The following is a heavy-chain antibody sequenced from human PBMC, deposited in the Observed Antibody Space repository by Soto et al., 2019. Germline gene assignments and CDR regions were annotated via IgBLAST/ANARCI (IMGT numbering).Heavy chain of an antibody. CDR3: ARVVPGAEAWFGP. CDR1: GYTFSNYG. Sequence: ASVKVSCKPSGYTFSNYGITWVRQAPGQPLEWLGWISLYSDGANYAQKFQGRVSMTTDTSTTTAYMELRSLRSDDTAVYYCARVVPGAEAWFGPWGQGTLVTVSS. V-gene: IGHV1-18*01. D-gene: IGHD2-2*01. CDR2: ISLYSDGA. J-gene: IGHJ5*02.